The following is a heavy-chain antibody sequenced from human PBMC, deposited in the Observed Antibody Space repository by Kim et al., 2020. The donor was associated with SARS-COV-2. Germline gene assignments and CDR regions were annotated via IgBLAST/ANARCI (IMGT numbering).Heavy chain of an antibody. CDR2: ISSKANSYAT. CDR1: GFTFSGYS. D-gene: IGHD6-13*01. CDR3: TRVPPYSNTWWAAFDI. J-gene: IGHJ3*02. V-gene: IGHV3-73*01. Sequence: GGSLRLSCAASGFTFSGYSMCWVRQASGKGLEWVGRISSKANSYATASAESREGRFTISRDDSKSTVYLQMHSLKIEDTAMYYCTRVPPYSNTWWAAFDIWGQGTMVTVSS.